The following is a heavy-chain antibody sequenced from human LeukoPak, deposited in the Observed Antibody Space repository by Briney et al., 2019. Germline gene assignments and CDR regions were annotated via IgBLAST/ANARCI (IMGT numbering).Heavy chain of an antibody. V-gene: IGHV3-53*01. CDR3: VRTQPRSRLLDR. CDR1: ELSVSDNY. D-gene: IGHD1-26*01. J-gene: IGHJ5*02. Sequence: GGSLRLSCAASELSVSDNYMGWVRQAPGKGLEWVSILYSGGNTYYTDSVKGRFTISRDTSKNTLYLQMNSLRADDTAVYYCVRTQPRSRLLDRWGQGTLVTVSS. CDR2: LYSGGNT.